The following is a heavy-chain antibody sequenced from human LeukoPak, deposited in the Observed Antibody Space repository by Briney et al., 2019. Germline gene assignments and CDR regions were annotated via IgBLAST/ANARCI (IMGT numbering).Heavy chain of an antibody. CDR2: TYISGRNKY. D-gene: IGHD5-18*01. CDR3: ARDREASYGSVLDP. Sequence: PSETLSLTCTVSGGSITTYHWRCIRPPQGRGLEWIGDTYISGRNKYNYNPSLKSRVTISTDASKNLLSLEMTSVTAADTAVYYCARDREASYGSVLDPWGRGTLVIVSS. J-gene: IGHJ5*02. CDR1: GGSITTYH. V-gene: IGHV4-59*01.